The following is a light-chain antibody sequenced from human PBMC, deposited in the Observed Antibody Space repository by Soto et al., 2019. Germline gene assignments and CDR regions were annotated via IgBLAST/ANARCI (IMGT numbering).Light chain of an antibody. CDR1: QSVSSY. V-gene: IGKV3-11*01. Sequence: EIVFTQSPATLSLSPGERATLSCRASQSVSSYLAWYQQKPGQSPRLLIYDASNRATGIPARFSGSGSGTDFTLTISSLEPEDVAFYYCQQLGTFGGGTKVDIK. CDR3: QQLGT. J-gene: IGKJ4*01. CDR2: DAS.